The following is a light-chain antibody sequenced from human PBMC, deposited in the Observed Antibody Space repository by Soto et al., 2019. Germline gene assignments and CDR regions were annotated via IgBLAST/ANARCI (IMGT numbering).Light chain of an antibody. V-gene: IGLV1-40*01. CDR2: GNR. CDR1: NSNLGAGYD. J-gene: IGLJ3*02. CDR3: QAYDYSLTAFV. Sequence: QSVLTQPPSVSGAPGQRVTISCTGNNSNLGAGYDVHWYQKLPGAAPKLVVFGNRNRPSGVTERFSCSKSGTSASLAITGLQAEDEADYYCQAYDYSLTAFVFCGGTKLTVL.